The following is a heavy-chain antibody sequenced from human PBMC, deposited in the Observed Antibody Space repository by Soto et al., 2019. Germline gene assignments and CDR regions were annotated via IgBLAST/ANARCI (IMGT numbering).Heavy chain of an antibody. Sequence: GGSLRLSCGASGFSFGSYSMNWVRQAPGKGLEWISHISASSGTLFYADSVKGRFTISRDNAKNSLYLQMNSLRAEDKAVYYYSISYYYISASYASYGMDVLDQGTTGPAP. V-gene: IGHV3-48*01. CDR2: ISASSGTL. CDR3: SISYYYISASYASYGMDV. J-gene: IGHJ6*02. D-gene: IGHD3-22*01. CDR1: GFSFGSYS.